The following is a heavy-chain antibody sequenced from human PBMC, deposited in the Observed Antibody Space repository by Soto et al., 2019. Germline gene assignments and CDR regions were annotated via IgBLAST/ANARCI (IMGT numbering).Heavy chain of an antibody. Sequence: GESLKISXKGSGYSFTSYWIGWVRQMPGKGLEWMGIIYPGDSDTRYSPSFQGQVTISADKSISTAYLQWSSLKASDTAMYYCARVPADTIFGVVIANYYYGMDVWGQGTTVTVSS. CDR1: GYSFTSYW. CDR2: IYPGDSDT. CDR3: ARVPADTIFGVVIANYYYGMDV. J-gene: IGHJ6*02. D-gene: IGHD3-3*01. V-gene: IGHV5-51*01.